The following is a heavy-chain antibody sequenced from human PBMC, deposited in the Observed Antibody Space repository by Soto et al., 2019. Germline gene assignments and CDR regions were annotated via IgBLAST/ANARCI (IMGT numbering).Heavy chain of an antibody. CDR2: INEDGNKQ. V-gene: IGHV3-7*01. CDR3: ATRAGAPAD. D-gene: IGHD6-25*01. Sequence: EVQLVESGGGLVQPGGSLRLSCVVSGFTFNTYWMTWIRQAPGKGLEWVANINEDGNKQNYVDSVRVLFTISRDNAKTSLYLQMNSLRVEERGGYYGATRAGAPADWGQGTLVTVSS. J-gene: IGHJ1*01. CDR1: GFTFNTYW.